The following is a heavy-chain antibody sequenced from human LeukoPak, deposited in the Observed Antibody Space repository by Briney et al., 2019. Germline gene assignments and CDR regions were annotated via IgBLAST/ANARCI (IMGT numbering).Heavy chain of an antibody. CDR1: RFTFSTYG. V-gene: IGHV3-20*01. CDR3: VFSSYGPYLYGINI. D-gene: IGHD2-8*01. CDR2: ISWDGGST. J-gene: IGHJ3*02. Sequence: GGSLRLSCAASRFTFSTYGMHWVRQAPGEGLEWVSGISWDGGSTSYADSVKGRFTISRDNAKNSLYLQMNSLRAEDTAFYHCVFSSYGPYLYGINIWGHGTMVTVSS.